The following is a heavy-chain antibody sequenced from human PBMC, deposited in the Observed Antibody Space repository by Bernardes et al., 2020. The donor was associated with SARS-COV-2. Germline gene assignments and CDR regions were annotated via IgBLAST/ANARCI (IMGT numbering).Heavy chain of an antibody. J-gene: IGHJ5*02. V-gene: IGHV3-23*01. D-gene: IGHD1-1*01. Sequence: GGSLRLSCAASGFTFSSYAMSWVRQGPGKGLEWVSGISGSDGRRFYADSVRGRFTISRDNSRNTLFLQMNSLRAEDTAVYYCAKAVVPTETVSDWFDPWGQGTLVTVSS. CDR2: ISGSDGRR. CDR1: GFTFSSYA. CDR3: AKAVVPTETVSDWFDP.